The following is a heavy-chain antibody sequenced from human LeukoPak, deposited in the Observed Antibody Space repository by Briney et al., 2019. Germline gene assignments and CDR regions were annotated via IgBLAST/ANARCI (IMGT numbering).Heavy chain of an antibody. CDR3: ATLRFGSGSYYADY. J-gene: IGHJ4*02. CDR1: GFTFRNYG. V-gene: IGHV3-30*03. Sequence: GGSLRLSCAASGFTFRNYGMHWVRQAPGKGLEWVSIISYDGSNKYYADSVKGRFTISRDNSQSTLYLQMNSLRTEDTAIYFCATLRFGSGSYYADYWGQGTQVTVSS. D-gene: IGHD3-10*01. CDR2: ISYDGSNK.